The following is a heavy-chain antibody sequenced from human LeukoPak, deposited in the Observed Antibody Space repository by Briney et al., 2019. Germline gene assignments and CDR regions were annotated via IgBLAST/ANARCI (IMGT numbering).Heavy chain of an antibody. CDR2: ISGSGGST. Sequence: GGSLRLSCAASGFTFSSYAMSWVRQAPGKGLEWVSAISGSGGSTYYADSVKGRFTISRDNSKKPLYLQMHSLRAEDTAVYYCAKAPYYDFWSGYYFDYWGQGTLVTVSS. CDR3: AKAPYYDFWSGYYFDY. CDR1: GFTFSSYA. D-gene: IGHD3-3*01. J-gene: IGHJ4*02. V-gene: IGHV3-23*01.